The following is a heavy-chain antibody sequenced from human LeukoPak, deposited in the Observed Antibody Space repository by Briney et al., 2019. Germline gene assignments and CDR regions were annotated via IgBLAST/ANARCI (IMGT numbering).Heavy chain of an antibody. D-gene: IGHD6-13*01. Sequence: GPRKVARSAAGLTFGNDAMCRGPQDPGKGLEWVSAISGSGGSTYYADSVQGRFTISRDNSKNTLYLQMNSLRAEDTAVYYCAKVVQLVNWGQGTLVTVSS. CDR1: GLTFGNDA. CDR3: AKVVQLVN. J-gene: IGHJ4*02. CDR2: ISGSGGST. V-gene: IGHV3-23*01.